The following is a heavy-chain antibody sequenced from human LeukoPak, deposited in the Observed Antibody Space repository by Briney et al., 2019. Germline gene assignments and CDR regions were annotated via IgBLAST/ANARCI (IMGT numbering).Heavy chain of an antibody. CDR1: GYTFTGYY. J-gene: IGHJ4*02. D-gene: IGHD3-22*01. CDR3: ARVGYYYDSSGLFDY. CDR2: INPNSGGT. Sequence: GASVKVSCKASGYTFTGYYMHWVRQAPGQGLEWMGWINPNSGGTNYAQKFQGRVTMTRNTSISTAYMELSSLRSEDTAVYYCARVGYYYDSSGLFDYWGQGTLVTVSS. V-gene: IGHV1-2*02.